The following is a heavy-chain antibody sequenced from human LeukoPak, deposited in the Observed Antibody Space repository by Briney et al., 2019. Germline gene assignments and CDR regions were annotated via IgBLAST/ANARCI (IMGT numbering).Heavy chain of an antibody. CDR3: ARGVGYSSSWYYRGDYEIFDY. D-gene: IGHD6-13*01. CDR2: INPNSGGT. CDR1: GYTFTGYY. V-gene: IGHV1-2*02. Sequence: ASVKVSCKASGYTFTGYYMHWVRQAPGQGLEWMGWINPNSGGTNYAQKFRGRVTMTRDTSISTAYMELSRLRSDDTAVYYCARGVGYSSSWYYRGDYEIFDYWGQGTLVTVSS. J-gene: IGHJ4*02.